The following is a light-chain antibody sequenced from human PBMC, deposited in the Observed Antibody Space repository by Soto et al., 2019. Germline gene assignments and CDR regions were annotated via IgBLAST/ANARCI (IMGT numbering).Light chain of an antibody. CDR3: MQPAHWPYT. V-gene: IGKV2-30*01. CDR2: KVF. J-gene: IGKJ2*01. CDR1: QSLVYADGNTY. Sequence: DVVVTQSPLSLPVTLGQSASISCTSSQSLVYADGNTYLNWLQQRPGQSPRRLIYKVFNRDSGVPDRFSGSASGSEFTLTISRVEAEDIGVYYCMQPAHWPYTFGRGTKVDIK.